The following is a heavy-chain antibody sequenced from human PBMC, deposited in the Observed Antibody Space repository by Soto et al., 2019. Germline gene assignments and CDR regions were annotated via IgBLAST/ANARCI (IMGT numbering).Heavy chain of an antibody. Sequence: SLTCTVSGGSISSGDYYWSWIRQPPGKGLEWIGYIYYSGSTYYNPSLKSRVTISVDTSKNQFSLKLSSVTAADTAVYYCARDVATMVGWFDPWGQGTLVTSPQ. CDR3: ARDVATMVGWFDP. J-gene: IGHJ5*02. D-gene: IGHD5-12*01. V-gene: IGHV4-30-4*01. CDR2: IYYSGST. CDR1: GGSISSGDYY.